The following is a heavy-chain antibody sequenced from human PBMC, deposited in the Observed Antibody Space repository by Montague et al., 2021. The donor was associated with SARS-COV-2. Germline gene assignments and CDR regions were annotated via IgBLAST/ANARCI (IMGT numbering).Heavy chain of an antibody. D-gene: IGHD6-13*01. Sequence: SETLSLTCTVSGGSISSSSYYWGWIRQPPGKGLEWIGSIYYSGSTYYXXXLKSRVTISVDTSKNQFSLKLSPVTAADTAVYYCARVGRQQLVRLSGMDVWGQGTTVTVSS. CDR3: ARVGRQQLVRLSGMDV. CDR1: GGSISSSSYY. J-gene: IGHJ6*02. V-gene: IGHV4-39*07. CDR2: IYYSGST.